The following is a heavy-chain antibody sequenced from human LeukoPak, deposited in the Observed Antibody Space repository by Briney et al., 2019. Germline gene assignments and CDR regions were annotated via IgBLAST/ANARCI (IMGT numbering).Heavy chain of an antibody. CDR2: INGGGGST. D-gene: IGHD5-12*01. CDR3: ARAWYSGYDSFDY. Sequence: GGSLRLSCAASGFTFSSYAMSWVRQAPGKGLDWVSSINGGGGSTYYADSVKGRFTISRDNSKNTLYLQMNSLRSDDTAVYYCARAWYSGYDSFDYWGQGTLVTVSS. V-gene: IGHV3-23*01. J-gene: IGHJ4*02. CDR1: GFTFSSYA.